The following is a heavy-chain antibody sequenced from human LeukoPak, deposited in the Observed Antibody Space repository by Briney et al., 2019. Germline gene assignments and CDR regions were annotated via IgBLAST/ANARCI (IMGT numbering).Heavy chain of an antibody. D-gene: IGHD6-13*01. J-gene: IGHJ4*02. CDR1: EFTLSNSW. CDR2: INRDGSVT. CDR3: ARDEHSSSWD. V-gene: IGHV3-74*03. Sequence: GGSLRLSCAASEFTLSNSWMHWVRQGPGKGLVWVSRINRDGSVTTYADSVKGRFTVSRDNAKNTLYLQMNSLRAEDTAVYYCARDEHSSSWDWGQGTQVTVSS.